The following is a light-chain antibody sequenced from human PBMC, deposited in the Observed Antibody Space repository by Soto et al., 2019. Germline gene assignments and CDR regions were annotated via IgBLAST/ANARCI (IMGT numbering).Light chain of an antibody. CDR2: WAS. V-gene: IGKV4-1*01. Sequence: DIVMTQSPDSLPVSLGERATITCKSSQPLLLTSNKRNCLTWYQQKPGQPPRLLLYWASDREPGVPDRFSGGGSGTDFTLTISSLQAEDVAIYYCQQYYALPYTFGQGTKLEIK. J-gene: IGKJ2*01. CDR3: QQYYALPYT. CDR1: QPLLLTSNKRNC.